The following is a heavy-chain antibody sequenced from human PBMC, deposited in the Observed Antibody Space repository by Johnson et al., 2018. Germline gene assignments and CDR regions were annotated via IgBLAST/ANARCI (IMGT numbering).Heavy chain of an antibody. Sequence: QVQLQESGPGLVKPSETLSLTCTVSGGSISSYYWSWIRQPPGKGLEWIGYIYYSGSTNYNPSLKSRSTISVDTSKNQFSLKLSSVTAADTAVYYCARGNRDFQHWGQGTLVTVSS. CDR2: IYYSGST. CDR3: ARGNRDFQH. J-gene: IGHJ1*01. D-gene: IGHD2/OR15-2a*01. CDR1: GGSISSYY. V-gene: IGHV4-59*01.